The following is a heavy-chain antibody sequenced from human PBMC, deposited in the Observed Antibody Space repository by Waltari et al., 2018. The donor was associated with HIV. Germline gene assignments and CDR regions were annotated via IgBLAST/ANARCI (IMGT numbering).Heavy chain of an antibody. V-gene: IGHV3-9*01. D-gene: IGHD4-17*01. CDR3: VKVGMAAVTSYAIDI. CDR1: GFNFDDYG. Sequence: EVQLVESGGDLVQPGGSLRLSCAAAGFNFDDYGMHWVRPPPGKGLEWVSGISWNSDTIGYADSVKGRFTISRDNAKNSLSPEMNSLRAEDTALYYCVKVGMAAVTSYAIDIWGQGTMVTVSS. CDR2: ISWNSDTI. J-gene: IGHJ3*02.